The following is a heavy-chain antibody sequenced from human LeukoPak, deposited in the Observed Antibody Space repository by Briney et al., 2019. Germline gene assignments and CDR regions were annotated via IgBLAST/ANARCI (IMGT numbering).Heavy chain of an antibody. J-gene: IGHJ3*02. CDR2: IYSGGST. CDR1: GFTVSSNY. CDR3: VRDNVGSGRAFDI. Sequence: GGSLRLSCAASGFTVSSNYMGWVRQAPGKGLEWVSVIYSGGSTYYADSVKGRFTISRDNSKNTLYLQMNSLRAEDTAVYYCVRDNVGSGRAFDIWGQGTMVTVSS. D-gene: IGHD3-10*02. V-gene: IGHV3-66*01.